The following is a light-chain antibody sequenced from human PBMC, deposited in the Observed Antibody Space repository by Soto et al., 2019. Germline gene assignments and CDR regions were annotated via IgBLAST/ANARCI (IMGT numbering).Light chain of an antibody. V-gene: IGLV2-8*01. Sequence: QSALPQPPSASGSPGQSVTISCTGTSSDVGGYNYVSWYQQHPGKAPKVMVYDVNKRPAGVPDRFSGSKPVNSASLTVSGLQAEDEADDYCSSYAGSDNVVFGGGTELTV. CDR3: SSYAGSDNVV. CDR1: SSDVGGYNY. J-gene: IGLJ2*01. CDR2: DVN.